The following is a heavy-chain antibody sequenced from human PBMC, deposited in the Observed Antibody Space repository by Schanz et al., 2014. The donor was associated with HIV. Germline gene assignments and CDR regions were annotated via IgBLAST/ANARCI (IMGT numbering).Heavy chain of an antibody. CDR1: GYTFSSHY. Sequence: QVQLVQSGAEVKKPGASVKVSCKASGYTFSSHYIHWVRQAPGQGLEWVGFINPSGGSTSYAQKFQGRVMMTRDTSTTTVYMELSSLRSEDTAVYFCAREMTYDDPFQSGMDVWGQGTTVSVSS. V-gene: IGHV1-46*01. CDR3: AREMTYDDPFQSGMDV. J-gene: IGHJ6*02. D-gene: IGHD1-1*01. CDR2: INPSGGST.